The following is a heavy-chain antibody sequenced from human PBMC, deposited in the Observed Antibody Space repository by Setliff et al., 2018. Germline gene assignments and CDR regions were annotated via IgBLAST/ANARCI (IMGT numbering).Heavy chain of an antibody. J-gene: IGHJ4*02. CDR1: GFTFSSYW. D-gene: IGHD3-3*01. CDR3: AKVGIFGGGYFDF. Sequence: PGGSLRLSCEASGFTFSSYWMTWVRQVPRKGLEYVASIKHDGSEKYYVDSVRGRFTISRDNAKNSLYLQMNSLRAEDTAVYYCAKVGIFGGGYFDFWGQGALVTVSS. V-gene: IGHV3-7*01. CDR2: IKHDGSEK.